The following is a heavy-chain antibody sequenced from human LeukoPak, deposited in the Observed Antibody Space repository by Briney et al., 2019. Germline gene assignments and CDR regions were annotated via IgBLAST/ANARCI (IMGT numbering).Heavy chain of an antibody. CDR3: ARTNPVYGDYDY. CDR1: GFTFSSYA. Sequence: GGSLRLSCAASGFTFSSYAMSWVRQAPGKGLEWVSTISSSGGGTYYADSVKGRFTISRDNSKNTLFLQMNTLRADDTAVYHCARTNPVYGDYDYWGQGTLVTVSS. CDR2: ISSSGGGT. J-gene: IGHJ4*02. D-gene: IGHD4-17*01. V-gene: IGHV3-23*01.